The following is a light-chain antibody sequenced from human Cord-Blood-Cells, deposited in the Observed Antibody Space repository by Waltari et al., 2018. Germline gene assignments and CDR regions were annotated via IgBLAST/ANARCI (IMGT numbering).Light chain of an antibody. CDR1: ALPKKY. CDR2: EDS. V-gene: IGLV3-10*01. CDR3: YSTDSSGNHYV. Sequence: SYELPQPPSVSVYPGQTARITCSGDALPKKYAYCNQQKSGQAPVLVIYEDSKRPSGIPERFSGSSSGTMATLTISGAQVEDEADYYCYSTDSSGNHYVFGTGTKVTVL. J-gene: IGLJ1*01.